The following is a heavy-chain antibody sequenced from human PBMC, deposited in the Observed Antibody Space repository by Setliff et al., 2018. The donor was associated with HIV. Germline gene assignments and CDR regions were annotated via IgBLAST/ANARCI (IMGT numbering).Heavy chain of an antibody. CDR1: GFTFTTDA. D-gene: IGHD6-13*01. Sequence: PGGSLRLSCAASGFTFTTDAMNWVRQAPGKGLEWVSSITESGGTYYADSVKGRFTISRDNAKNSLYLQMNSLRAEDTALYYCARSGYSSSSIDYWGQGTLVTVSS. J-gene: IGHJ4*02. CDR2: ITESGGT. V-gene: IGHV3-23*01. CDR3: ARSGYSSSSIDY.